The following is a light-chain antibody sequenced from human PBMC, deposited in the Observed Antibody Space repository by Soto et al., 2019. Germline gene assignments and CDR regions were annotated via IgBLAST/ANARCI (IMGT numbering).Light chain of an antibody. CDR3: QQYNNWPSWT. V-gene: IGKV3-15*01. Sequence: TTQSADTLSVSPGDRVTLSCRASHSVGTNLTWYQQKPGQAPSLLIYGASTSATDVPVRWSGSRSGTEFSLTTSSLQTEDFAVYYYQQYNNWPSWTFGPGTRVEIK. CDR2: GAS. J-gene: IGKJ1*01. CDR1: HSVGTN.